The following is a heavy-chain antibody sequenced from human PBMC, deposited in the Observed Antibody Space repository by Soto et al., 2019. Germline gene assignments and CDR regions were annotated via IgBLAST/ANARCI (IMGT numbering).Heavy chain of an antibody. J-gene: IGHJ4*02. Sequence: SVKVSCKASGFTFTSSAVQWVRQARGQRLEWIGWIVVGSGNTNYAQKFQERVTITRDMSTSTAYMELSSLRSEDTAVYYCAADPQATGTTPGWGQGTLVTVSS. D-gene: IGHD1-7*01. CDR1: GFTFTSSA. CDR2: IVVGSGNT. CDR3: AADPQATGTTPG. V-gene: IGHV1-58*01.